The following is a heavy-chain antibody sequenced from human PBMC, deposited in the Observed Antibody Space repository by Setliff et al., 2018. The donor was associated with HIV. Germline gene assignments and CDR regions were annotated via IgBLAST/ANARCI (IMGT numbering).Heavy chain of an antibody. CDR2: MSWNSGSI. Sequence: PGGSLRLSCAASGFTFDDYAMHWVRQAPGKGLDWVSGMSWNSGSIGYADSVKGRFTISRDNTKNSLYLQMNSLRPEDTGLYYCAREGMTSRNLDIWGQGTMVTVSS. CDR3: AREGMTSRNLDI. CDR1: GFTFDDYA. J-gene: IGHJ3*02. V-gene: IGHV3-9*01.